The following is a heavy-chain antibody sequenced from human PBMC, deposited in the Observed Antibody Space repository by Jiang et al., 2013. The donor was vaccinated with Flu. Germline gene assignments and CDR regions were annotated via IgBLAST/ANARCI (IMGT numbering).Heavy chain of an antibody. D-gene: IGHD3-22*01. J-gene: IGHJ4*02. V-gene: IGHV1-46*01. CDR2: INSSGGST. CDR3: ARENYYDSSGYQGYFDY. Sequence: GLEWMGVINSSGGSTTYAQKFQGRVTITRDTSASTAYMELSSLRSEDTAVYYCARENYYDSSGYQGYFDYWGQGTLVTVSS.